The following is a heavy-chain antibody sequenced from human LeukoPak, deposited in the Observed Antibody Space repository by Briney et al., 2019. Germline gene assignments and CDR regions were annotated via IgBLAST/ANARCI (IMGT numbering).Heavy chain of an antibody. CDR1: GGSISSGGYS. Sequence: SETLSLTCAVSGGSISSGGYSWSWIRQPPGKGLEWIGYIYHSGSTYYNPSLKSRVTISVDRSKNQFSLKLSSVTAADTAVYYCARGGSYTYYYGSGSYRPHYYYYGMDVWGQGTTVTVSS. D-gene: IGHD3-10*01. J-gene: IGHJ6*02. CDR3: ARGGSYTYYYGSGSYRPHYYYYGMDV. CDR2: IYHSGST. V-gene: IGHV4-30-2*01.